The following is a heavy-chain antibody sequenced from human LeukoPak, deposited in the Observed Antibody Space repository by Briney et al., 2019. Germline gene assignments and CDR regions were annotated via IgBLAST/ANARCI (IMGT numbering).Heavy chain of an antibody. CDR3: ARSKYSSSWYIGGHFDY. CDR1: GFTFSSYS. CDR2: ISSSSSYI. V-gene: IGHV3-21*01. J-gene: IGHJ4*02. D-gene: IGHD6-13*01. Sequence: GGSLRLSCAASGFTFSSYSMNWVRQAPGKGLEWVSSISSSSSYIYYADSVKGRFTISRDNAKNSLYLQMNSLRAEDTAVYYCARSKYSSSWYIGGHFDYWGQGTLVTVSS.